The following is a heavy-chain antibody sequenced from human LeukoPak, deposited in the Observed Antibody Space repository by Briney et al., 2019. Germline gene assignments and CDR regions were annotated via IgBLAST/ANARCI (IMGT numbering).Heavy chain of an antibody. V-gene: IGHV4-61*02. CDR3: ARWSCSSTSCYPGYFQH. CDR1: GGSISSGSCY. Sequence: SQTLSLTCTVSGGSISSGSCYWSWIRQPAGKGLEWIGRIYTSGSTNYNPSLKSRVTISVDTSKNQFSLKLSSVTAADTAVYYCARWSCSSTSCYPGYFQHWGQGTLVTVSS. J-gene: IGHJ1*01. CDR2: IYTSGST. D-gene: IGHD2-2*01.